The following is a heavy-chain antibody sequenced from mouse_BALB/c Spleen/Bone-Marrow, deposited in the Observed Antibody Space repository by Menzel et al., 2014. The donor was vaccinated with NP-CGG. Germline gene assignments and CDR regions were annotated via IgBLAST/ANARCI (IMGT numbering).Heavy chain of an antibody. Sequence: QVQLQQSGAELAKPGASVKMSCKASGYTFTSYWMHWVKQRPGQGREWIGYINPSTGYTEYNQKFKDKATLTADKSSSTAYMQLSSLTSEDSAVYYCARYPYYDSDGFAYWGQGTLVTVSA. CDR2: INPSTGYT. D-gene: IGHD2-4*01. J-gene: IGHJ3*01. CDR3: ARYPYYDSDGFAY. V-gene: IGHV1-7*01. CDR1: GYTFTSYW.